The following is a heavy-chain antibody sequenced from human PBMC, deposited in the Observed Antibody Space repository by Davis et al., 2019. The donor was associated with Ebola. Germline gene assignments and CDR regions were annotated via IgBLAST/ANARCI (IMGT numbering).Heavy chain of an antibody. J-gene: IGHJ4*02. V-gene: IGHV3-23*01. Sequence: PGGSLRLSCAASGFTFSSYAMSWARQAPGKGLEWVSTISGGFDSTSTYYVDSVKGRFTISRDNSKNTLYLQMNSLRAEDTAVYYCAKEDGVAVVGTDYWGQGTLVTVSS. CDR1: GFTFSSYA. CDR3: AKEDGVAVVGTDY. D-gene: IGHD6-19*01. CDR2: ISGGFDSTST.